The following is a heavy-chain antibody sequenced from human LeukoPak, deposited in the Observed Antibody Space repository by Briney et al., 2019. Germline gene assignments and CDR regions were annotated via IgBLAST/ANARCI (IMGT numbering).Heavy chain of an antibody. D-gene: IGHD6-13*01. CDR1: GFTFSGYS. CDR3: ARGLPAAASTFDY. V-gene: IGHV3-53*01. CDR2: ISSGGNT. Sequence: HPGGSLRLSCAASGFTFSGYSMNWVRQAPGKGLEWVSFISSGGNTHYADSVKGHFTISRDNSKNTLYLQMNSLRAEDTAVYYCARGLPAAASTFDYWGQGTLVTVSS. J-gene: IGHJ4*02.